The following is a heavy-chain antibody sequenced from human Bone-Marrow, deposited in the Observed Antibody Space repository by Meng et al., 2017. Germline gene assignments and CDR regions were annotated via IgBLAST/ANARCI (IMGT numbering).Heavy chain of an antibody. CDR3: ARGAGVPASTLMDV. Sequence: SETLSLTCTVSGGSISSSSYYWGWIRQPPGKGLEWFGSIYYSGSTYYNPSLKSRVTISVDTSKNQFSLKLSSVTAADTAVYGCARGAGVPASTLMDVWGQGTTVTVSS. V-gene: IGHV4-39*07. CDR2: IYYSGST. J-gene: IGHJ6*02. CDR1: GGSISSSSYY. D-gene: IGHD2-2*01.